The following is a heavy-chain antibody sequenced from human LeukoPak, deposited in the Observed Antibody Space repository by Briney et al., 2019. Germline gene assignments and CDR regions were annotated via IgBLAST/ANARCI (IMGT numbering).Heavy chain of an antibody. CDR1: GGSISSYY. Sequence: SETLSLTCIVSGGSISSYYWSWIRQPPGKGLEWLGYIYYGGSTNYNPSLKSRVTMSIDTSKNQLSLKLISVTAADTAVYYCAGPGMGAATTWGQGTLVTVSS. V-gene: IGHV4-59*03. CDR2: IYYGGST. CDR3: AGPGMGAATT. J-gene: IGHJ5*02. D-gene: IGHD6-13*01.